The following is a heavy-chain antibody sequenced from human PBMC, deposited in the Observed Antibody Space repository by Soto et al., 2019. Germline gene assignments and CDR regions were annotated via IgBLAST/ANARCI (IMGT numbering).Heavy chain of an antibody. J-gene: IGHJ6*02. CDR2: IWYDGSNK. Sequence: QVQLVESGGGVVQPGRSLRLSCAASGFTFSSYGMHWVRQAPGKGLEWVAVIWYDGSNKYYADSVKGRFTISRDNSKNTLYLQMNSLSSEDTAVYYCARDGSLGSGLRALRAYGMDVWGQGTTVTVSS. CDR1: GFTFSSYG. D-gene: IGHD2-15*01. CDR3: ARDGSLGSGLRALRAYGMDV. V-gene: IGHV3-33*01.